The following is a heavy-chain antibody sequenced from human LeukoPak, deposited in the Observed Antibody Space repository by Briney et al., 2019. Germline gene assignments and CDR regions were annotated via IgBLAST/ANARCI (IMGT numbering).Heavy chain of an antibody. D-gene: IGHD2-2*01. CDR1: GYSISSGCY. V-gene: IGHV4-38-2*02. Sequence: SETLSLTCTVSGYSISSGCYWGWIRQPPGKGLEWIGSIYHSGSTYYNPSLKSRVTISVDTSKNQFSLKLSSVTAADTAVYYCARASYCSSTSCYYEGAFDIWGQGTMVTVSS. J-gene: IGHJ3*02. CDR3: ARASYCSSTSCYYEGAFDI. CDR2: IYHSGST.